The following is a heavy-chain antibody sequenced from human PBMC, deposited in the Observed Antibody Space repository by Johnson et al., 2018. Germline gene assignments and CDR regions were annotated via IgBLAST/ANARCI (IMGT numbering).Heavy chain of an antibody. D-gene: IGHD2-21*02. V-gene: IGHV3-30*18. J-gene: IGHJ6*03. CDR2: ISSFDGSRK. Sequence: QVQLVESGGGVVQPGGSLRLSCAASGFTFSNSGMHWVRQAPGKGLEWVASISSFDGSRKDCADSVTGRFTISRDNSKNTVYLQMNSLRAEDTAVYYCAKWSGDLPHYYMDVWGKGSTVTVSS. CDR1: GFTFSNSG. CDR3: AKWSGDLPHYYMDV.